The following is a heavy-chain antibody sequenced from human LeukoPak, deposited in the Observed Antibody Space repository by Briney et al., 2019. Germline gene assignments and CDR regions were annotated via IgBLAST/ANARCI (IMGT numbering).Heavy chain of an antibody. CDR2: INTRTDGATT. J-gene: IGHJ4*02. V-gene: IGHV3-15*01. Sequence: PGGSLRLSRAGSGFAFSGTWLNWVRQAPGQGLEWVGRINTRTDGATTTYAAPVKGRFTISRDDSKSTLYLEMNSLKTEDTAVYYCTTEFWYYFNNWGQGTLVTVSS. D-gene: IGHD3-3*01. CDR1: GFAFSGTW. CDR3: TTEFWYYFNN.